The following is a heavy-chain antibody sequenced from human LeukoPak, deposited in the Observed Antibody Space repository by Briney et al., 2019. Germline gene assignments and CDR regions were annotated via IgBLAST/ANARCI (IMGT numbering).Heavy chain of an antibody. CDR3: ARGVSAPLGRWFDP. D-gene: IGHD3-16*01. J-gene: IGHJ5*02. Sequence: ASVKVSCKASGYTFTGYYIHWVRQAPGQGLEWMGWINPNTGGTSYAQRFQGRVTMTRGTSVSTAYMELSSLTSDDTAVYYCARGVSAPLGRWFDPWGQGTLVTVSS. CDR2: INPNTGGT. V-gene: IGHV1-2*02. CDR1: GYTFTGYY.